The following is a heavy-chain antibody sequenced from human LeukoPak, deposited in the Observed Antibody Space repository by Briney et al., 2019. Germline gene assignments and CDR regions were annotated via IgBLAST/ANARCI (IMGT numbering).Heavy chain of an antibody. CDR3: VSDLEARGLVTYDS. CDR1: GFTFSSYW. Sequence: GGSLTLSCAASGFTFSSYWMHWVRQVPGKGLVWVSCINSDGSSTWYADSVKGRFTISRDNARNALFLQMNSLRAEDTAVYYCVSDLEARGLVTYDSWGQGTLVTVSS. CDR2: INSDGSST. D-gene: IGHD3-10*01. V-gene: IGHV3-74*01. J-gene: IGHJ4*02.